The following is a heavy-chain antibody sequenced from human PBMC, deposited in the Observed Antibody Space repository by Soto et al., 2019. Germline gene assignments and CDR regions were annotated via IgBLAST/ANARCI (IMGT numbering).Heavy chain of an antibody. D-gene: IGHD6-13*01. CDR2: INPNSGGT. Sequence: ASVKVSCKASGYTFTGYYMHWVRQAPGQGLEWMGWINPNSGGTNYAQKFQGWVTMTRDTSISTAYMELSRLRSDDTAVYYCARGIAAAGTDGNNWFDPWGQGTLVTVSS. V-gene: IGHV1-2*04. CDR1: GYTFTGYY. CDR3: ARGIAAAGTDGNNWFDP. J-gene: IGHJ5*02.